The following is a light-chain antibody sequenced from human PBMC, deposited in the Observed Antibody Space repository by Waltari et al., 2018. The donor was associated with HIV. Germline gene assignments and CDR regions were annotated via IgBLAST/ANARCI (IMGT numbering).Light chain of an antibody. CDR1: ALPKHY. CDR2: KDS. V-gene: IGLV3-25*03. J-gene: IGLJ2*01. Sequence: SYDLTQPPSVSVSPGQTARITCSGDALPKHYAFWYQQKPGQAPVLVIYKDSERPSGIPERFSGSSSGTTVTLTISGVQAEDEADYYCQSPDSGTYVVFGGGTKLTVL. CDR3: QSPDSGTYVV.